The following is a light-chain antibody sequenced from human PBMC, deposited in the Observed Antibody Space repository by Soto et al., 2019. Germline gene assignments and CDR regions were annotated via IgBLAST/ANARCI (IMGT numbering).Light chain of an antibody. CDR1: QSISTY. Sequence: DIQMTQSPSSLSASVGDRFTFTCRASQSISTYLNWYQQKPGKAPKLLIYAGSSLQSGVPSRFSGRGSGTDFTLTISSLQPEDFATYYCQQSYSTLTWTFGQGTKVDI. J-gene: IGKJ1*01. CDR2: AGS. CDR3: QQSYSTLTWT. V-gene: IGKV1-39*01.